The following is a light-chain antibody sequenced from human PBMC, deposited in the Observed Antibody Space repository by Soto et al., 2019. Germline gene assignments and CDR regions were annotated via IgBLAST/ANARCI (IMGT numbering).Light chain of an antibody. Sequence: QSALTQPRSVSGSPGQSVTISCTGTSSDVGGYNYVSWYLQHPGKAPKVMIYDVSKRPSGVPDRFSGSKSGNTASLTISGLQSEDEADYYCFSHKRGDSHVFGTGTKV. J-gene: IGLJ1*01. CDR3: FSHKRGDSHV. CDR2: DVS. V-gene: IGLV2-11*01. CDR1: SSDVGGYNY.